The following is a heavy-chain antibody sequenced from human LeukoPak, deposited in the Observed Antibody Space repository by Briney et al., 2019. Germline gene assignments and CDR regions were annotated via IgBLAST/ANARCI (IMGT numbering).Heavy chain of an antibody. V-gene: IGHV1-46*01. CDR1: EDTFTYYH. Sequence: ASVKVSCKASEDTFTYYHIHWVRQAPGQGVEWMGAVYATGGTTINTQNFQGRVAMTRDTSTGTVYMELSSLRFEDTAMYYCATEAPRSYYFDYWGQGILVTVSS. CDR2: VYATGGTT. CDR3: ATEAPRSYYFDY. J-gene: IGHJ4*02.